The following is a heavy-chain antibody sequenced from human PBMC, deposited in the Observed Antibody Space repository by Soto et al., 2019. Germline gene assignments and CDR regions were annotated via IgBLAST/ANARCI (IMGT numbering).Heavy chain of an antibody. Sequence: GGSLRLSCAASGFTFSSYSMNWVRQAPGKGLEWVSSISSSSSYIYYADSVKGRFTISRDNAKNSLYLQMNSLRAEDTAVYYCARGGITIFGVVPRPIDYWGQGTLVTVSS. CDR1: GFTFSSYS. CDR3: ARGGITIFGVVPRPIDY. CDR2: ISSSSSYI. D-gene: IGHD3-3*01. J-gene: IGHJ4*02. V-gene: IGHV3-21*01.